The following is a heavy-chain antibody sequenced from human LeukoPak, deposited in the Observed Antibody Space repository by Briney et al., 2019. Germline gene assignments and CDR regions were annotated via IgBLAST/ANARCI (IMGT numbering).Heavy chain of an antibody. V-gene: IGHV1-2*02. CDR3: ASADIVVVPAVRRFDP. CDR2: INPNSGGT. Sequence: GASVKVSCKASGYTFTGYYMHWVRQAPGQGLEWMGWINPNSGGTNYAQKFQGRVTMIRDTSISTAYMELSRLRSDDTAVYYCASADIVVVPAVRRFDPWGQGTLVTVSS. D-gene: IGHD2-2*01. CDR1: GYTFTGYY. J-gene: IGHJ5*02.